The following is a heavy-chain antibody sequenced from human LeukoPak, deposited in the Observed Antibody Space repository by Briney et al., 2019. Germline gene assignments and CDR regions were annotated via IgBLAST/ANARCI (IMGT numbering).Heavy chain of an antibody. CDR3: ASLVVPAAQFDY. D-gene: IGHD2-2*01. Sequence: SETLSLTCTVSGGSISSYYSSWVRHPPGKGLEWIGYIYYSGSTNYSPSLMSRVTISVDTSKNQFSLKLSSVTAADTAVYYCASLVVPAAQFDYWGQGTLGTVSS. V-gene: IGHV4-59*01. CDR2: IYYSGST. J-gene: IGHJ4*02. CDR1: GGSISSYY.